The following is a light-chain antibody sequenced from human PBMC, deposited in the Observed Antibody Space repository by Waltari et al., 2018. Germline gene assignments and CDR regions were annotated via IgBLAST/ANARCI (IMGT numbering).Light chain of an antibody. CDR1: QSVSSSY. J-gene: IGKJ5*01. CDR2: GAS. Sequence: EIVLTQSPGTLSLSPGERATLSCRASQSVSSSYLTWYQQKPGQAPRLLIYGASSRATGIPDRFSGSGSGTDFTLTIRRLGPEDFALYYCQHYGSSPGGTFGQGTRLEIK. V-gene: IGKV3-20*01. CDR3: QHYGSSPGGT.